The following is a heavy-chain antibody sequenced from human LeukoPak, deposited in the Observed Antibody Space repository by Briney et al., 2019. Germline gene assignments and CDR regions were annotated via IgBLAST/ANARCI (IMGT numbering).Heavy chain of an antibody. D-gene: IGHD2-2*01. J-gene: IGHJ5*02. CDR1: GFTCLDYD. CDR2: MGFRGDP. V-gene: IGHV3-13*05. CDR3: ASSGVRWELPAAMMGWFDR. Sequence: GGSLTLSCAACGFTCLDYDMHWLRHGIGKGLMGVSAMGFRGDPHLSGSVKGRFTIPKKKPENSSSLQMNQLRDEDTAGYYCASSGVRWELPAAMMGWFDRWGQGGLVTVCS.